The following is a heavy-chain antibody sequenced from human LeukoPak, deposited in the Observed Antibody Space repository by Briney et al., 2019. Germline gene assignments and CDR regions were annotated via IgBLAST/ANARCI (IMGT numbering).Heavy chain of an antibody. CDR2: IYYSGST. Sequence: KPSETLSLTCTVSGGSISSSSYYWGWIRQPPGKGLEWIGSIYYSGSTYYNPSLKSRVTISVDTSKNQFSLKLSSVTAADTAVYYCARGKGTMARGVPQGYWGQGTLVTVSS. CDR1: GGSISSSSYY. CDR3: ARGKGTMARGVPQGY. J-gene: IGHJ4*02. D-gene: IGHD3-10*01. V-gene: IGHV4-39*07.